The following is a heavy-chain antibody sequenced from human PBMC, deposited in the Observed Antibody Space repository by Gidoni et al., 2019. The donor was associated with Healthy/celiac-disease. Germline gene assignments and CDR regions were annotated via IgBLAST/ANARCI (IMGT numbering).Heavy chain of an antibody. Sequence: QVQLVQSGAEVKKPGASVKVSCKASGYTCTSYYMHWVRQAPGQGLAGQGISNPSGGSTSYAQKFQGRVTVTRDTSPSTVYMELSSLRSEDTAVYYCARGGDNGWYGRVFDYWGQGTLVTVSS. CDR2: SNPSGGST. V-gene: IGHV1-46*01. CDR1: GYTCTSYY. CDR3: ARGGDNGWYGRVFDY. D-gene: IGHD6-19*01. J-gene: IGHJ4*02.